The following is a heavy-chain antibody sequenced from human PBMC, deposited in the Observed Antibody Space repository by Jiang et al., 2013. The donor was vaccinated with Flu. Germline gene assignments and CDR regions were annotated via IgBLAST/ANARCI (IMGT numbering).Heavy chain of an antibody. CDR3: AKVDIVVVVAATPAMFDY. V-gene: IGHV3-23*01. Sequence: VQLLESGGGLVQPGGSLRLSCAASGFTFSSYAMSWVRQAPGKGLEWVSAISGSGGSTYYADSVKGRFTISRDNSKNTLYLQMNSLRAEDTAVYYCAKVDIVVVVAATPAMFDYWGQGTLVTVSS. CDR1: GFTFSSYA. D-gene: IGHD2-15*01. J-gene: IGHJ4*02. CDR2: ISGSGGST.